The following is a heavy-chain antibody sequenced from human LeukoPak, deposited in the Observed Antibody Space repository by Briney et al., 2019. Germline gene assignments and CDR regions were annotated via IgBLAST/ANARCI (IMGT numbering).Heavy chain of an antibody. CDR1: GGSISSYY. CDR3: ARNSNSGSYLFDY. J-gene: IGHJ4*02. V-gene: IGHV4-59*08. D-gene: IGHD1-26*01. CDR2: IYYSGST. Sequence: SETLSLTCTVSGGSISSYYWSWIRQPPGKGLEWIGYIYYSGSTNYNPSLKSRVTISVDTSKNQFSLKLSSVTAADTAVYYCARNSNSGSYLFDYWGQGTLVTVSS.